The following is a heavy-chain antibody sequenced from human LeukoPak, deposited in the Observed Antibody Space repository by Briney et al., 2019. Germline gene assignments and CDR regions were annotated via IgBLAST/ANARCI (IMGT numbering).Heavy chain of an antibody. Sequence: PSETLSLTCTVSGGSISSSTNHWGWIRQPPGKGLEWIGSIYYSGGSTYYNPSLESRVTISVDTSKSQFSLKLSSVTAADTAVYYCARRGYYYDSSVDYWGQGTLVTVSS. CDR2: IYYSGGST. CDR3: ARRGYYYDSSVDY. D-gene: IGHD3-22*01. V-gene: IGHV4-39*01. CDR1: GGSISSSTNH. J-gene: IGHJ4*02.